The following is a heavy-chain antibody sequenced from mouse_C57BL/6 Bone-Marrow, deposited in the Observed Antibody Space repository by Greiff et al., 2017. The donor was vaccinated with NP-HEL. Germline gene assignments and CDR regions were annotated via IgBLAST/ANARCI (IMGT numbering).Heavy chain of an antibody. Sequence: EVQLVESGGDLVKPGGSLKLSCAASGFTFSSYGMSWVRQTPDKRLEWVATISSGGSYTYYPDSVKGRFTISRDNAKNTLYLQMSSLKSEDTAMYYCARLEGWLPLYYYAMDYWGQGTSVTVSS. V-gene: IGHV5-6*01. J-gene: IGHJ4*01. CDR3: ARLEGWLPLYYYAMDY. CDR2: ISSGGSYT. CDR1: GFTFSSYG. D-gene: IGHD2-3*01.